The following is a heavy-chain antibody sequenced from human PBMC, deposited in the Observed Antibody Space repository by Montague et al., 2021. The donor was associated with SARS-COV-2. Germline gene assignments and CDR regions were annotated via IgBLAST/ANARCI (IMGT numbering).Heavy chain of an antibody. CDR1: GGYFTGYY. V-gene: IGHV4-39*01. CDR2: IYYSGST. Sequence: SETLSLTCTVSGGYFTGYYWGWIRQPPGKGLEWIGSIYYSGSTYYNPSLKSRVTISVDTSKNQFSLKLSSVTAADTAVYYCARQEYYYGSSGYGRMDWFDPWGQGTLVTVSS. J-gene: IGHJ5*02. D-gene: IGHD3-22*01. CDR3: ARQEYYYGSSGYGRMDWFDP.